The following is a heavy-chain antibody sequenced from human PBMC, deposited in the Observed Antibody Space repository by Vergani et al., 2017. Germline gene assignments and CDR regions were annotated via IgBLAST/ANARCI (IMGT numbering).Heavy chain of an antibody. CDR3: ARAGAPGKRLWFGGRWVDY. J-gene: IGHJ4*02. CDR1: GGSMSGYY. V-gene: IGHV4-34*01. CDR2: INHSGST. Sequence: QVRLQESGPGLVKPSETLSLTCSVSGGSMSGYYWSWIRQPPGKGLEWIGEINHSGSTNYNPSLKSRVTISVDTSKNQFSLKLSSVTAADTAVYYCARAGAPGKRLWFGGRWVDYWGQGTLVTVSS. D-gene: IGHD3-10*01.